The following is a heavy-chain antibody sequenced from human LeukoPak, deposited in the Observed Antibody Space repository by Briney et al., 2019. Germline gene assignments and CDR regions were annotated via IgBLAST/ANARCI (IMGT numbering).Heavy chain of an antibody. J-gene: IGHJ4*02. CDR2: IYPGDCDT. CDR3: AISAVNANGKYYFDF. V-gene: IGHV5-51*01. D-gene: IGHD4-17*01. CDR1: GYRFTNYW. Sequence: GEALKISFKGSGYRFTNYWLGWGRQRPGKGVEGRGIIYPGDCDTRYSPSFQGQVTISAHKSISTAYLQWGSLQASDTAMYYCAISAVNANGKYYFDFWGQGTLVTVSS.